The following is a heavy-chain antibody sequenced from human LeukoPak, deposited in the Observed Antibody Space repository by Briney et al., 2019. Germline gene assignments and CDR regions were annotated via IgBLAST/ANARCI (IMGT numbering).Heavy chain of an antibody. D-gene: IGHD5-12*01. Sequence: GGSLRLSCAASGFTFGSYAMSWVRQTPGKSLEWVSIISNGGVTTYYADSVKGRFTISRDNAKNSLYLQMNSLRAEDTAVYYCARDETPTNGYDSYDFWGQGTLVTVST. J-gene: IGHJ4*02. CDR3: ARDETPTNGYDSYDF. CDR2: ISNGGVTT. V-gene: IGHV3-48*03. CDR1: GFTFGSYA.